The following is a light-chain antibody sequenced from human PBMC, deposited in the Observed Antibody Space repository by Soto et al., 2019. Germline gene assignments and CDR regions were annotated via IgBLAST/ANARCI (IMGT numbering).Light chain of an antibody. CDR1: SSTVGGFNV. J-gene: IGLJ1*01. Sequence: QSVLTQPASVSGSPGQSITISCTGTSSTVGGFNVVSWYQQHPGKAPKLIIYEGIKRPSGVSNRFSGSNSGSTASLTTSGLQAEDEADYYCCSYVGATTYVFGTGTKVTVL. V-gene: IGLV2-23*01. CDR2: EGI. CDR3: CSYVGATTYV.